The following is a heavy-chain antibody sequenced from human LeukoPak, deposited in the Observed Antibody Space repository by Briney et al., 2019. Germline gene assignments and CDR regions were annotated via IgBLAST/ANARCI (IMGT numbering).Heavy chain of an antibody. CDR3: AKSHPPTVTTEEGEYLQH. D-gene: IGHD4-17*01. V-gene: IGHV3-30*18. CDR1: GFTFSSFG. J-gene: IGHJ1*01. Sequence: PGRSLRLSCAASGFTFSSFGMHWVRQAPGQGLEWVAVISFDGSNQYYADSVKGRFTIYRDNFKNTVYLQMNSLRAEETAVYYCAKSHPPTVTTEEGEYLQHWGQGTLVTASS. CDR2: ISFDGSNQ.